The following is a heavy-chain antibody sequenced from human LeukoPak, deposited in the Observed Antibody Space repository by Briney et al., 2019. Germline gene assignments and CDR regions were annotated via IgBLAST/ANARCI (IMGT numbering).Heavy chain of an antibody. J-gene: IGHJ3*02. CDR3: ARVHYDYVWGSYPNAFDI. V-gene: IGHV4-34*01. Sequence: SETLSLTCAVYGGSFSGYYWSWIRHPPGEGREWIGEINHSGSTNYNPSLKSRVTISVDTSKNQFSLKLSSVTAADTGVYYCARVHYDYVWGSYPNAFDIWGRGRIVTVSS. CDR2: INHSGST. D-gene: IGHD3-16*02. CDR1: GGSFSGYY.